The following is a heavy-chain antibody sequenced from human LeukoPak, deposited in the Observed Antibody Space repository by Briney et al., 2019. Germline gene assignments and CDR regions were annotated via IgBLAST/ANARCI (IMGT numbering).Heavy chain of an antibody. V-gene: IGHV3-48*01. CDR1: GFPFSTYS. J-gene: IGHJ4*02. Sequence: GGSLRLSCVTSGFPFSTYSMNWVRQAPGKGLEWLSYITSTSDTIYYADSVKGRFTISRDNAKNSLCLQMNSLRAEDTAVYYCASFPWDLRPTWGQGTLVSVAS. D-gene: IGHD1-26*01. CDR2: ITSTSDTI. CDR3: ASFPWDLRPT.